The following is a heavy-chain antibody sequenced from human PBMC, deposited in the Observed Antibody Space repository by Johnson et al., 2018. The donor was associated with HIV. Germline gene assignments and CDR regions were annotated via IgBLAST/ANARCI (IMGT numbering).Heavy chain of an antibody. CDR1: GFTFSSYD. D-gene: IGHD6-6*01. J-gene: IGHJ3*02. CDR2: ISYDVSNK. Sequence: QVQLVESGGGVVQPGRSLRLSCAASGFTFSSYDMHWVRQAPGKGLEWVAVISYDVSNKYYADSVKGRFTISRDNSKNTLYLQMNSLRAEDTAVYYCAKGRARTEARQPRGDAFDIWGQGTMVTVSS. V-gene: IGHV3-30*18. CDR3: AKGRARTEARQPRGDAFDI.